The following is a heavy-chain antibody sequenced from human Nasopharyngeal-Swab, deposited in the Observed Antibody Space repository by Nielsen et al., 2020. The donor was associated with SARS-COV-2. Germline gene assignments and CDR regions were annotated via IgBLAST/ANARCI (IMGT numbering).Heavy chain of an antibody. V-gene: IGHV1-24*01. CDR3: ATDSPAVGGTSPAYGMDV. D-gene: IGHD2-2*01. J-gene: IGHJ6*02. Sequence: VQVSCKVSGYTLTELSMHWVRQAPGKGLEWMGGFDPEDGETIYAQKFQGRVTMTEDTSTDTAYMELSSLRSEDTAVYYCATDSPAVGGTSPAYGMDVWGQGTTVTVSS. CDR2: FDPEDGET. CDR1: GYTLTELS.